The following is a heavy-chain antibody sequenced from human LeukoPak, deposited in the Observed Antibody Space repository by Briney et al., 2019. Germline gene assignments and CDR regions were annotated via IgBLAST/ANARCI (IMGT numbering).Heavy chain of an antibody. CDR2: VYYSGST. J-gene: IGHJ5*02. V-gene: IGHV4-59*11. CDR1: GGSLSSHH. D-gene: IGHD6-19*01. CDR3: ARNNAPSFSSGWYGWFDP. Sequence: SETLSLTCTVSGGSLSSHHWSWLRQPPGTGLEWTGYVYYSGSTNFTPSLKSRATISVDTSKTQFSLKLSSVTAADTAVYYCARNNAPSFSSGWYGWFDPWGQGTLVTVSS.